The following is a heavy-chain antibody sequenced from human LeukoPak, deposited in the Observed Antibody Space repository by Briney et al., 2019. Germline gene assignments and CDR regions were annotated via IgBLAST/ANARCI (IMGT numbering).Heavy chain of an antibody. V-gene: IGHV4-59*01. CDR2: IYYSGST. D-gene: IGHD3-16*01. CDR1: GGSFNTYY. CDR3: TRAVITFGAAVATGFDC. Sequence: PSETLTLTCTVSGGSFNTYYWSWIRQPPGKGREWIGYIYYSGSTEYNPSLKSRVTMSLDTPQNQFSLNLNSVTAAATAVYYCTRAVITFGAAVATGFDCWGQGTLVTVSS. J-gene: IGHJ4*02.